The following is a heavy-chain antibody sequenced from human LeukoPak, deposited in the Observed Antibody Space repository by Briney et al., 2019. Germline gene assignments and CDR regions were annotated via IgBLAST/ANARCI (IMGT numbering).Heavy chain of an antibody. D-gene: IGHD2-21*02. CDR1: GGSISSYY. CDR3: ARGLYCGGDCYSDFDY. V-gene: IGHV4-4*07. J-gene: IGHJ4*02. Sequence: SETLSLTCTVSGGSISSYYWSWIRQPAGKGLEWIGRIYTSGSTNYNPSLKSRVTMSVDTSKNQLSLKLSPVTAADTAVYYCARGLYCGGDCYSDFDYWGQGTLVTVSS. CDR2: IYTSGST.